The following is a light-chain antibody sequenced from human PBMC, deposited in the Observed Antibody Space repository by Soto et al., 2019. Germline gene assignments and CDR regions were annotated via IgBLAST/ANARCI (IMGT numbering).Light chain of an antibody. V-gene: IGKV3-20*01. CDR3: QHYGNSPPSVT. CDR2: GAS. CDR1: QIVSRDY. Sequence: EIVLTQSPDTLSLSPGERATLSFRASQIVSRDYLVWYQQKPGQAPRLLIYGASSRATGIPDRFSGSGSGTDFTLTISRLEPEEFAVYYCQHYGNSPPSVTFGPGTKVDIK. J-gene: IGKJ3*01.